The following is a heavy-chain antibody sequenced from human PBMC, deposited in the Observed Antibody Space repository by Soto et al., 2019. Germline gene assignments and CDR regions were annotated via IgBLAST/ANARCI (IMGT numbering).Heavy chain of an antibody. Sequence: PSETLSLTCTVSGGSISSYYWSWIRQPPGKGLEWIGYIYYSGSTNYNPSLKSRVTISVDTSKNQFSLKLSSVTAADTAVYYCEREQRPPEPRNWFDPWGQGTLLTVSS. CDR3: EREQRPPEPRNWFDP. CDR2: IYYSGST. V-gene: IGHV4-59*01. J-gene: IGHJ5*02. CDR1: GGSISSYY. D-gene: IGHD2-2*01.